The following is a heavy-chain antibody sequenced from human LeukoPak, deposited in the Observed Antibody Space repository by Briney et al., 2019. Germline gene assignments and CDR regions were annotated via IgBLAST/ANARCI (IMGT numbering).Heavy chain of an antibody. CDR3: AKGPSETGMPTAFDS. CDR1: GFSFSSYG. V-gene: IGHV3-33*06. CDR2: IWYDGSNK. Sequence: GGSLRLSCAASGFSFSSYGMHWVRQSPDKGLEWVAVIWYDGSNKYYADSVKGRFTISRDNSKNTLYLQMNSLRAEDTALYYCAKGPSETGMPTAFDSWGQGTLVTVSS. J-gene: IGHJ4*02. D-gene: IGHD2-2*01.